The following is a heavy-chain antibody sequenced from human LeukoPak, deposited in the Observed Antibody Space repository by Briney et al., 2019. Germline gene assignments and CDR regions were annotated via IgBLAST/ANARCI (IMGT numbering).Heavy chain of an antibody. J-gene: IGHJ4*02. CDR3: AKDSWERPLDY. CDR2: ISYDGSNK. V-gene: IGHV3-30*18. CDR1: GFTFSSYG. Sequence: PGGSLRLSCAASGFTFSSYGMHWVRQAPGKGLEWVAVISYDGSNKYYADSVKGRFTISRDNSKNTLYLQMNSLRAEDTAVYYCAKDSWERPLDYWGQGTLVTASS. D-gene: IGHD1-26*01.